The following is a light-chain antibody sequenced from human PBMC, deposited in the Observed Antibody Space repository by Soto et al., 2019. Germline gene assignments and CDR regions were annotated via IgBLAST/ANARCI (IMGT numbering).Light chain of an antibody. V-gene: IGKV3-20*01. J-gene: IGKJ2*03. CDR1: QSVSSNY. Sequence: EIVLTQSPGTLSLSLGERATLSCRASQSVSSNYLAWYQQKPGQAPSLLIDETSSTATGIPDRFSGSGSGTDCTLSISRLEPEDFAVYYCQQYGNGNSPRYSFGQGTRLEIK. CDR2: ETS. CDR3: QQYGNGNSPRYS.